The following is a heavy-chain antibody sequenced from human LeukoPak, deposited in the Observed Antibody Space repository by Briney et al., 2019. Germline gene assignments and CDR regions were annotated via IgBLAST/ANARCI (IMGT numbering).Heavy chain of an antibody. CDR2: MNPNSGNT. Sequence: ASVKVSCKASGYTFTSYDINWVRQATGQGLERMGWMNPNSGNTGYAQKFQGRVTMTEDTSTDTAYMELSSLRSEDTAVYYCATGYLVTAGLMDVWGQGTTVTVSS. CDR1: GYTFTSYD. V-gene: IGHV1-8*01. D-gene: IGHD6-13*01. J-gene: IGHJ6*02. CDR3: ATGYLVTAGLMDV.